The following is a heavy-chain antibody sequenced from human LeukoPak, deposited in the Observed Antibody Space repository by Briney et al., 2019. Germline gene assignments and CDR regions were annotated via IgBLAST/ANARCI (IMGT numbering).Heavy chain of an antibody. CDR2: ISAYNGNT. J-gene: IGHJ6*03. V-gene: IGHV1-18*01. CDR1: GYTFTRYG. CDR3: ARQPPPYYYMDV. D-gene: IGHD6-13*01. Sequence: ASVKVSCKASGYTFTRYGISWVRQAPGQGLEWMGWISAYNGNTNHAQKLQGRVTMTTDTSASTAYMELRSLRSDDTAVYYCARQPPPYYYMDVWGKGTTVTVSS.